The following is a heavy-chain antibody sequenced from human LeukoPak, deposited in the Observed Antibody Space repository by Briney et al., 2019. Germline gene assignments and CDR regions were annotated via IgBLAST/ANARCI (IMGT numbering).Heavy chain of an antibody. V-gene: IGHV3-23*01. D-gene: IGHD1-20*01. J-gene: IGHJ6*03. CDR3: AKGSSGYKWNYYYYYYMDV. CDR1: GFTFSSYA. CDR2: ISGSGGST. Sequence: GGSLRLSCAASGFTFSSYAMSWVRQAPGKGLEWVSAISGSGGSTYYADSVKGRFTISRDNSKNTLYLQMNSLRAEDTAVYYCAKGSSGYKWNYYYYYYMDVWGKGTTVTVSS.